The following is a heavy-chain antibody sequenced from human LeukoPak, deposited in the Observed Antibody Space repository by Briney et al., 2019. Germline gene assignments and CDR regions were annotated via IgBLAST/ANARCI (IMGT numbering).Heavy chain of an antibody. CDR2: IYYSGST. CDR3: ARRGSSSSTLDYYFDY. Sequence: SKTLSLTCTVSGGSISSNIHYWGWIRQPPGKGLEWIGSIYYSGSTYYNPSLKSRVTISVDTSKNQFSLKLSSVTAADTAVYYCARRGSSSSTLDYYFDYWGQGTLVTVSS. CDR1: GGSISSNIHY. V-gene: IGHV4-39*01. D-gene: IGHD6-6*01. J-gene: IGHJ4*02.